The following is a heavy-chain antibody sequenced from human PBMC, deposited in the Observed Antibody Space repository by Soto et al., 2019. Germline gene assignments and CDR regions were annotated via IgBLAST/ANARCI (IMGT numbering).Heavy chain of an antibody. CDR2: IYYSGST. J-gene: IGHJ4*02. CDR3: ARVDYSGYIDY. Sequence: PSETLCLTYTVAVAYXSSHGWSCIRQPPGRGLEWIGHIYYSGSTNYNPSLKRRVSISVDSSKNQFSLKLTSVTAADTAVYYCARVDYSGYIDYWGQGTLVTFCS. CDR1: VAYXSSHG. V-gene: IGHV4-59*11. D-gene: IGHD4-4*01.